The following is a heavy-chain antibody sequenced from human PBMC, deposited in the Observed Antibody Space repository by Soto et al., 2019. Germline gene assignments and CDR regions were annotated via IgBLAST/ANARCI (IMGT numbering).Heavy chain of an antibody. V-gene: IGHV3-23*01. CDR3: ARNPRGGAYGNWYFDL. J-gene: IGHJ2*01. CDR2: IIVSGGTT. D-gene: IGHD5-12*01. CDR1: GFTFSTSA. Sequence: EVQLLESGGGLIQPGGSLRLSCAASGFTFSTSAMAWVRLAPGRGLEWVSVIIVSGGTTYYADSVKGRFTISRDNSKNTLYLQMNSLGDEDTAIYYCARNPRGGAYGNWYFDLWVRGTLVTVSS.